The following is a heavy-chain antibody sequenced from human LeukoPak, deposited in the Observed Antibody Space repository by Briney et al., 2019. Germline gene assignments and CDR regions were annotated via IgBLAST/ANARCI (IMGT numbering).Heavy chain of an antibody. D-gene: IGHD3-10*01. CDR3: ARDGYYGSDDYYYYMDV. V-gene: IGHV3-11*04. J-gene: IGHJ6*03. CDR1: GFTFSDYY. Sequence: GGSLRLSCAASGFTFSDYYMSWIRQAPGKGLEWVSYISSSGSTIYYADSVKGRFTISRDSAKNSLYLQMNSLRAEDTAVYYCARDGYYGSDDYYYYMDVWGKGTTVTVSS. CDR2: ISSSGSTI.